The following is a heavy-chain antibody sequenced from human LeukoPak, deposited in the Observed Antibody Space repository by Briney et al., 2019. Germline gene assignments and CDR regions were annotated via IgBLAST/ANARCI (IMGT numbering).Heavy chain of an antibody. CDR2: IYYSGST. CDR3: AKRYGSGWYFDL. J-gene: IGHJ2*01. CDR1: GGSISSYY. V-gene: IGHV4-59*08. Sequence: PSETLSLTCTVSGGSISSYYWSWIRQPPGKGLEWIGYIYYSGSTNYNPSLKSRVTISPDTSKNQFSLKLTSVTAADTAVYYCAKRYGSGWYFDLWGRGTLVTVSS. D-gene: IGHD6-19*01.